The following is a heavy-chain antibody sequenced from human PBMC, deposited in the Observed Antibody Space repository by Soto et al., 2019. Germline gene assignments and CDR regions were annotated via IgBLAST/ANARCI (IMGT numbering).Heavy chain of an antibody. Sequence: ASVKVSCKASGYTFTSYGISWVRQAPGQGLEWMGWISAYNGNTNYAQKLQGRVTMTTDTSTSTAYMELSSLRSEDTAMYYCARGVGRVATIKAFYYGMDVWGQGTTVTVSS. D-gene: IGHD5-12*01. CDR2: ISAYNGNT. J-gene: IGHJ6*02. V-gene: IGHV1-18*01. CDR1: GYTFTSYG. CDR3: ARGVGRVATIKAFYYGMDV.